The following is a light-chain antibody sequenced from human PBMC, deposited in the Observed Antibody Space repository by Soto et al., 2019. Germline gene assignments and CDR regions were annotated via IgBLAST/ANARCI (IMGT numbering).Light chain of an antibody. V-gene: IGKV3-20*01. CDR1: QSVSSSY. CDR2: GAS. Sequence: EIVLTQSPGTLSLSPGERATLSCRASQSVSSSYLAWYQQKPGQAPRLLIYGASSRATGIPDRFSGSGSGTDFTLTISRLAPEDFAVYYCPQYGSSPQTFGQGTKVEIK. J-gene: IGKJ1*01. CDR3: PQYGSSPQT.